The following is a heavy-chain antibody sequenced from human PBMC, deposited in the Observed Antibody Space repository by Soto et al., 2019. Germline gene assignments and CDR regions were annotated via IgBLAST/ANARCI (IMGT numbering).Heavy chain of an antibody. CDR1: GLTFSDCY. J-gene: IGHJ6*02. CDR3: ARVRFGEWGYAMDV. CDR2: ISSSGSSI. D-gene: IGHD3-10*01. V-gene: IGHV3-11*01. Sequence: QVQLVESGGGLVKPGGSLRLSCVASGLTFSDCYMNWIRQAPGKGLEWVSYISSSGSSINYAGSVKGRFTISRDNAKNSLYLQMNSLRAEDTAMYSCARVRFGEWGYAMDVWGQGTTVTVSS.